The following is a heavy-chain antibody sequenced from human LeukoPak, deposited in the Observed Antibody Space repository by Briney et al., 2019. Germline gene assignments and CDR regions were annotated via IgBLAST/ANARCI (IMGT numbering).Heavy chain of an antibody. CDR3: ARMISGYSYGSHEYYFDY. CDR1: GGSISSSSYY. CDR2: IYYSGST. J-gene: IGHJ4*02. Sequence: PSETLSLTCTVSGGSISSSSYYWGWIRQPPGKGLEWIGSIYYSGSTYYNPSLKSRVTISVDTSKNQFSLKLSSVTAADTAVYYCARMISGYSYGSHEYYFDYWGQGTLVTVSS. V-gene: IGHV4-39*07. D-gene: IGHD5-18*01.